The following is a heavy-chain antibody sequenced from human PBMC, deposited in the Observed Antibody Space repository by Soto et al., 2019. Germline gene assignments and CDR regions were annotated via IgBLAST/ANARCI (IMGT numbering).Heavy chain of an antibody. J-gene: IGHJ4*02. CDR2: IGYDGGNK. CDR1: GFTFGSYG. Sequence: GGSPRLSSQASGFTFGSYGMHWVRQAPGKGLEGVAIIGYDGGNKFYGDSVKGRFTISRDNSKNTVYLHMNSLRAEDTAVYYCARDVSKDCLGGSGGSCFFDYWGQGALVTVSS. D-gene: IGHD2-15*01. CDR3: ARDVSKDCLGGSGGSCFFDY. V-gene: IGHV3-33*01.